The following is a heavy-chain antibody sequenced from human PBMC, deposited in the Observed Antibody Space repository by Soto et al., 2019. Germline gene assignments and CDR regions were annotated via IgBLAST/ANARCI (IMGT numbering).Heavy chain of an antibody. CDR2: IIPIFGTA. CDR1: GGTFSSYA. J-gene: IGHJ6*02. Sequence: QVQLVQSGAEVKKPGSSVKVSCKASGGTFSSYAISWVRQAPGQGLEWMGGIIPIFGTANYAQKFQGRVTITADESTSKAYMELSSLRSEDTAVYYCARNLYCSGGSCYSGDYYYYYGMDVWGQGTTVTVSS. CDR3: ARNLYCSGGSCYSGDYYYYYGMDV. V-gene: IGHV1-69*01. D-gene: IGHD2-15*01.